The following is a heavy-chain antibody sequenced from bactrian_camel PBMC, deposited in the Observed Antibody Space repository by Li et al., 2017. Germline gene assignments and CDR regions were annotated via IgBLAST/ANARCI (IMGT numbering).Heavy chain of an antibody. CDR2: IYPGGGGK. CDR3: AAVRDLRDICAVTRDYTY. D-gene: IGHD2*01. Sequence: VESGGGSVQTGGSLRLSCEMSGGTFSSYAMSWVRQAPGKGREVVATIYPGGGGKGYADSVRGRFTVSRDAHLKIVYLDMTRLKPEDTAMYYCAAVRDLRDICAVTRDYTYWGQGTQVTVS. J-gene: IGHJ4*01. CDR1: GGTFSSYA. V-gene: IGHV3S30*01.